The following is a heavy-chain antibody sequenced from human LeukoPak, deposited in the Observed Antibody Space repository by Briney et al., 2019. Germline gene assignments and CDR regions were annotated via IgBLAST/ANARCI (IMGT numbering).Heavy chain of an antibody. J-gene: IGHJ4*02. CDR3: AKVLYYFDSRGFEDY. CDR1: GFTFSTYG. Sequence: GGSLRLSCAASGFTFSTYGMHWVRRAPGEGLEWVAVISYDGSNKYYADSVKGRFTISRDNSKNTLYLQMNSLRAEDTAVYYCAKVLYYFDSRGFEDYWGQGTQVTVSS. CDR2: ISYDGSNK. V-gene: IGHV3-30*18. D-gene: IGHD3-22*01.